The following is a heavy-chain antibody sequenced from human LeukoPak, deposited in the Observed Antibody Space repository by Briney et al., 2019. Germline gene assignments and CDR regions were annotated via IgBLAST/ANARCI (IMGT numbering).Heavy chain of an antibody. Sequence: ASVKVSCKAFGYTFISYGVTWVRQAPGQGLEWMGWISGYNGYTNYAQNFQDRVTMTTDTSTNTAYMELRSLRSDDTAVYYSARLGYCTNGVCYRKHNRLDPWGQGTLVTVSP. V-gene: IGHV1-18*01. CDR2: ISGYNGYT. CDR1: GYTFISYG. J-gene: IGHJ5*02. D-gene: IGHD2-8*01. CDR3: ARLGYCTNGVCYRKHNRLDP.